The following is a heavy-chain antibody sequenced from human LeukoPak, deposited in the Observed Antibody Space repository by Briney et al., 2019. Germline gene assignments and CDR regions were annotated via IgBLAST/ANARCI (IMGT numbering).Heavy chain of an antibody. D-gene: IGHD3-22*01. V-gene: IGHV1-69*13. J-gene: IGHJ4*02. Sequence: SVKVSCKASGGTFSSYVISWARQAPGQGLEWMGGIIPIFGTANCAQKFQGRVTITADESTSTAYMELSSLRSEDTAVYYCARGSPMTSSGYYNHWGQGTLVTVSS. CDR2: IIPIFGTA. CDR3: ARGSPMTSSGYYNH. CDR1: GGTFSSYV.